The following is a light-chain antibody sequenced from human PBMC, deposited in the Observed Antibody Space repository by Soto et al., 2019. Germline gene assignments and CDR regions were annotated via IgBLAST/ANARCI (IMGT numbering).Light chain of an antibody. CDR2: WAS. CDR1: QSVVYSSNNKNY. CDR3: QQYYSPPLT. Sequence: DIVMTQSPDSLAVSLGERATINCKSSQSVVYSSNNKNYLAWYQQKPGQPPKLLIYWASTRESGVPDRFSGSGSGTDFTLTISSLQAEDVAVYYCQQYYSPPLTFGLGTKVEIK. J-gene: IGKJ1*01. V-gene: IGKV4-1*01.